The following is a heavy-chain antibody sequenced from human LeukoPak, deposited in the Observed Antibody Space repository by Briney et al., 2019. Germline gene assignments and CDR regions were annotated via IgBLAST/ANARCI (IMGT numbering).Heavy chain of an antibody. J-gene: IGHJ3*02. CDR1: GFTFSSYS. Sequence: PGGSLRLSCAASGFTFSSYSMNWVRQAPGKGLEWVSYISGSSTKIYYAESVKGRFTVSRDNAKSSLSLQMNSLRDEDKAVYYCARPTYFYGSVDAFDIWGQGTMVTVSS. V-gene: IGHV3-48*02. CDR2: ISGSSTKI. D-gene: IGHD3-22*01. CDR3: ARPTYFYGSVDAFDI.